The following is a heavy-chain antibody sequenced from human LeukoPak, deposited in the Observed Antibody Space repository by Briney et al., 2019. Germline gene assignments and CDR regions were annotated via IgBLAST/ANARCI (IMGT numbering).Heavy chain of an antibody. CDR2: IYSGGST. D-gene: IGHD3-10*01. Sequence: GGSLRLSCAASGFTVSSNYMSWVRQAPGKGLEWVSVIYSGGSTYYADSVKGRFTISRDNSKNTLYLQMNSLRAEDTAVYYCARVPMGRYFDYWGQGTQVTVSS. CDR1: GFTVSSNY. J-gene: IGHJ4*02. V-gene: IGHV3-53*01. CDR3: ARVPMGRYFDY.